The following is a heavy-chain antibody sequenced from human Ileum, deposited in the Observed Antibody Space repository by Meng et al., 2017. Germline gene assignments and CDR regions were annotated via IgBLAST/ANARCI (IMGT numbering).Heavy chain of an antibody. V-gene: IGHV4-4*02. CDR3: AKNGAYCLES. CDR2: FHPGSGA. J-gene: IGHJ4*02. D-gene: IGHD2-21*01. CDR1: GGSISGGTW. Sequence: QGQLQESGPGLVKLSGTLSLTCAVSGGSISGGTWWSWVRQPPGKGLQWIGQFHPGSGAAYNPSLETRVTISVDTSKNQFSLELTSVTAADTAVYYCAKNGAYCLESWGQGTLVTVSS.